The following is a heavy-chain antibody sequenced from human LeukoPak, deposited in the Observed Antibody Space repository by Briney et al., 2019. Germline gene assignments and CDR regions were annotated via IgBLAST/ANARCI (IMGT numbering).Heavy chain of an antibody. J-gene: IGHJ4*02. CDR2: ISSSSNYK. D-gene: IGHD3-3*01. CDR3: ARVLWVFGVVIMPIDY. V-gene: IGHV3-21*06. Sequence: GGSLRLSCAASGFTFNSYSMNWVRQAPGKGLEWVSSISSSSNYKYYADSVKGRFTISRDNAKNLVYLQMDNLRAEDTAVYYCARVLWVFGVVIMPIDYWGQGTLVTVSS. CDR1: GFTFNSYS.